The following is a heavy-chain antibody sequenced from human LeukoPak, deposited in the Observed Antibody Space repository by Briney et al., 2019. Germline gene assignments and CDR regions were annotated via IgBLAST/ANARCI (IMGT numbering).Heavy chain of an antibody. CDR3: PRHKRHDGTSPTAWFDP. J-gene: IGHJ5*02. Sequence: SETLSLTCSVSGGSISNYYWSWIRQPPGKGLEWIGFIYNSAVTTYSPSLKSRVTISLDTSKNQFSLRLSSVTAADTAVYYCPRHKRHDGTSPTAWFDPWGQGTLVTVSS. V-gene: IGHV4-59*08. CDR2: IYNSAVT. D-gene: IGHD5-24*01. CDR1: GGSISNYY.